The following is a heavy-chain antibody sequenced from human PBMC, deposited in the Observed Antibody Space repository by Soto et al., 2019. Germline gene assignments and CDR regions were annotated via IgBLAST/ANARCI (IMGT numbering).Heavy chain of an antibody. V-gene: IGHV1-69*01. CDR2: IIPIFGTA. D-gene: IGHD2-15*01. Sequence: QVQLVQSGAEVKKPGSSVKVSCKASGGTFSSYAISWVRQAPGQGLEWMGGIIPIFGTANYAQKFQGRVTVNGDETTSTAYMELSSLRSEDTAVYYCARDYEVVVAATGWFDPWGQGTLVTVSS. CDR3: ARDYEVVVAATGWFDP. J-gene: IGHJ5*02. CDR1: GGTFSSYA.